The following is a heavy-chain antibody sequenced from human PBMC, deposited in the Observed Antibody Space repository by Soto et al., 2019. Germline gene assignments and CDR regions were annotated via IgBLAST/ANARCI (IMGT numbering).Heavy chain of an antibody. CDR2: INGGNGDT. CDR1: GYTFAHYP. Sequence: ASVKVSCKXSGYTFAHYPVHWVRQAPGQRLEWLGWINGGNGDTGYSHKFQGRVTFTRDTSANTAYMELGSLRSEDTAVYYCARDTCSRASCYYRFDNWGQGTLVTVSS. J-gene: IGHJ5*02. CDR3: ARDTCSRASCYYRFDN. V-gene: IGHV1-3*01. D-gene: IGHD2-15*01.